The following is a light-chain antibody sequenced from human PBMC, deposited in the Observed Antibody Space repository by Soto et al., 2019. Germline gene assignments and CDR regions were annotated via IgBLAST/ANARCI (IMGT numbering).Light chain of an antibody. Sequence: DIQMTQSPSTLSASVGDRVTITCRASQSISDWLAWFQQKPGKAPKVLIYDASTLESGVPSRFSGSGSGTEFTLTISSLQPEDFASYCCQHYGGMWTFGQGTKVEMK. CDR2: DAS. V-gene: IGKV1-5*01. CDR1: QSISDW. J-gene: IGKJ1*01. CDR3: QHYGGMWT.